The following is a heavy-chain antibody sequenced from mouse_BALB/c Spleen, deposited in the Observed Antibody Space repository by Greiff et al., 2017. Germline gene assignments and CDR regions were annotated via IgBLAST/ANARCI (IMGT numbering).Heavy chain of an antibody. J-gene: IGHJ4*01. V-gene: IGHV5-12-2*01. CDR1: GFTFSSYT. CDR2: ISNGGGST. D-gene: IGHD2-14*01. Sequence: EVKLVESGGGLVQPGGSLKLSCAASGFTFSSYTMSWVRQTPEKRLEWVAYISNGGGSTYYPDTVKGRFTISRDNAKNTLYLQMSSLKSEDTAMYYCARHRYEKAMDYWGQGTSVTVSS. CDR3: ARHRYEKAMDY.